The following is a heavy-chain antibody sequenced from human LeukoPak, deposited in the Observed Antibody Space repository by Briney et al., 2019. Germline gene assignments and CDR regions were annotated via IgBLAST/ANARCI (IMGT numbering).Heavy chain of an antibody. CDR1: GFTFSSYG. CDR2: IWYDGSNK. V-gene: IGHV3-33*01. J-gene: IGHJ5*02. Sequence: GGSLRLSCAASGFTFSSYGMHWVRQAPGKGLEWVAVIWYDGSNKYYADSVKGRFTISRDNSKNTLYLQMNSLRAEDTAVYYCARATPGYSSSWDDNWFDPWGQGTLVTVSS. CDR3: ARATPGYSSSWDDNWFDP. D-gene: IGHD6-13*01.